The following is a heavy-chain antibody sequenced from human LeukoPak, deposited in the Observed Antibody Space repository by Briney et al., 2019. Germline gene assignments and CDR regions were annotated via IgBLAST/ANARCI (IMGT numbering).Heavy chain of an antibody. J-gene: IGHJ5*02. D-gene: IGHD1-26*01. V-gene: IGHV4-39*07. CDR3: TEDSFGAVRDS. CDR1: GDSMIDNNFY. Sequence: PSETLSLTCTVSGDSMIDNNFYWGWTRQSPQKGLEWIASIYYNGRSLYNPSLRSRVTISLDAPKNQIFLKLSSVTAADTAVYYCTEDSFGAVRDSWGRGILVTVSS. CDR2: IYYNGRS.